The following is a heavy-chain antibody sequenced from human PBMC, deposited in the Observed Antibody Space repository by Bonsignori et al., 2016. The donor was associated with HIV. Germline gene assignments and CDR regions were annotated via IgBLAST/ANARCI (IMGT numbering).Heavy chain of an antibody. CDR2: ITDSGDST. CDR3: AKVYYDFWSCFRH. V-gene: IGHV3-23*01. D-gene: IGHD3-3*01. J-gene: IGHJ1*01. Sequence: VRQAPGKGLEWVSTITDSGDSTYYADSVRGRFTVSRDNSENTLYLQMNSLRAEDTAVYYCAKVYYDFWSCFRHWGQGTLVTVSS.